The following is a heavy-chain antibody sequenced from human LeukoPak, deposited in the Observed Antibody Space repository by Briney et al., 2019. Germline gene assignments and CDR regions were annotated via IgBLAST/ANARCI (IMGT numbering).Heavy chain of an antibody. D-gene: IGHD4-17*01. J-gene: IGHJ4*02. CDR2: IYPGDSDT. CDR3: ARHVATTVTPDYYLDY. V-gene: IGHV5-51*01. Sequence: GESLKISCKGSGYSFTSYWIGWVRQMPGKGLEWMGIIYPGDSDTRYSPSFQGQVTISADKSIGTAYLQWSSLKASDTAMYYCARHVATTVTPDYYLDYWGQGTLVTVSS. CDR1: GYSFTSYW.